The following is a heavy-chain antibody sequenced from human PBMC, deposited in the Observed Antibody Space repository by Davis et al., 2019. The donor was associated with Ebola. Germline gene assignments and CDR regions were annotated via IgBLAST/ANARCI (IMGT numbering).Heavy chain of an antibody. CDR3: ARDLEGVVVVPAALWFDP. J-gene: IGHJ5*02. CDR1: GYTFTGYY. CDR2: INPNSGGT. Sequence: ASVKVSCKASGYTFTGYYMHWVRQAPGQGLEWMGWINPNSGGTNYAQKLQGRVTMTTDTSTSTAYMELRSLRSDDTAVYYCARDLEGVVVVPAALWFDPWGQGTLVTVSS. V-gene: IGHV1-2*02. D-gene: IGHD2-2*01.